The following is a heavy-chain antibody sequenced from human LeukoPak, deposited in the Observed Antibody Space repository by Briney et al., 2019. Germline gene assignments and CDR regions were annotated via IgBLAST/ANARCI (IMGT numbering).Heavy chain of an antibody. J-gene: IGHJ4*02. CDR3: ARLLIYCSSTSCHFDY. D-gene: IGHD2-2*01. CDR1: GGSISSSNYY. CDR2: IYYSGIT. V-gene: IGHV4-39*01. Sequence: SETLSLTCTVSGGSISSSNYYWGWIRQPPGKGLEWIGSIYYSGITYYNPSLKSRVTISVDTSNNQFALKLSSVTAADTAMYYCARLLIYCSSTSCHFDYWGQGTLVTVSS.